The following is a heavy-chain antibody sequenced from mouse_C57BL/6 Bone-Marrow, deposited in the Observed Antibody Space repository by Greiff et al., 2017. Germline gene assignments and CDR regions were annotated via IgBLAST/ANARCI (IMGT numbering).Heavy chain of an antibody. V-gene: IGHV5-6*02. CDR3: ARHTYAMDY. J-gene: IGHJ4*01. CDR2: ISSGGSYT. Sequence: EVKLVESGGDLVKPGGSLKLSCAASGFTFSSYGMSWVRQTPDKRLEWVATISSGGSYTYYPDSVKGRFTISRDNAKNTLYLQMSSLKSEDTAMYYCARHTYAMDYWGQGTSVTVSS. CDR1: GFTFSSYG.